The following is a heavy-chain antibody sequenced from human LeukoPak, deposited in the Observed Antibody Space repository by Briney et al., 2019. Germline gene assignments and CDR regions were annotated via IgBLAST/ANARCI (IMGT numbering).Heavy chain of an antibody. Sequence: GRSLRLSCAASGFTFSYYVMHWVRQAPGKGLKWVAVISFDGSNKYYADSLKGRFSISRDNSKKTMYLQMNSLRLEDTAVYYCAKDLDIVVVSVSSSRMDVWGQGTTVTVSS. CDR1: GFTFSYYV. CDR3: AKDLDIVVVSVSSSRMDV. CDR2: ISFDGSNK. V-gene: IGHV3-30*18. D-gene: IGHD2-2*01. J-gene: IGHJ6*02.